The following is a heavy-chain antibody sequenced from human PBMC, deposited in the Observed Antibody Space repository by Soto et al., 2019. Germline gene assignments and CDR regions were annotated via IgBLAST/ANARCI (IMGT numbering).Heavy chain of an antibody. CDR2: INHSGST. V-gene: IGHV4-34*01. CDR3: ARGLGAAAGIGYSSGWSYYYYYGMDV. Sequence: SETLSLTCAVYGGSFSGYYWSWIRQPPGKGLEWIGEINHSGSTNYNPSLKSRVTISVDTSKNQFSLKLSSVTAADTAVYYCARGLGAAAGIGYSSGWSYYYYYGMDVWGQGTTVTVSS. D-gene: IGHD6-19*01. J-gene: IGHJ6*02. CDR1: GGSFSGYY.